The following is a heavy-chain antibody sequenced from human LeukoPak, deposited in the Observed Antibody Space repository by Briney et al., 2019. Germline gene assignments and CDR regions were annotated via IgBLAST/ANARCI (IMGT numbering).Heavy chain of an antibody. CDR2: VYTGGST. J-gene: IGHJ4*02. CDR1: GFTVSSDY. V-gene: IGHV3-53*01. D-gene: IGHD6-13*01. CDR3: ARGLAAAGLYFDY. Sequence: GGSLRLSCAASGFTVSSDYMTWVRQAPGKGPEWVSVVYTGGSTYSADSVKGRFTISRDNSKTTLYLQMNSLRAEDTAVYYCARGLAAAGLYFDYWGQGTLVTVSS.